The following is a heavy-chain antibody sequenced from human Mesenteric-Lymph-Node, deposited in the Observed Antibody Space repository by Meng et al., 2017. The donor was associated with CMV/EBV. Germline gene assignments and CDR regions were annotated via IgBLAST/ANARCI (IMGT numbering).Heavy chain of an antibody. CDR3: ARDGYDAGLYFDY. Sequence: GGSLRLSCAASGFIFTNYWMNWVRQTPGKGLEWVGSINQVGAERYYTDSVRGRFTISRDNAKNSLYLQLTSLRAEDTAVYYCARDGYDAGLYFDYWGQGTLVTVSS. CDR1: GFIFTNYW. D-gene: IGHD5-12*01. CDR2: INQVGAER. J-gene: IGHJ4*02. V-gene: IGHV3-7*01.